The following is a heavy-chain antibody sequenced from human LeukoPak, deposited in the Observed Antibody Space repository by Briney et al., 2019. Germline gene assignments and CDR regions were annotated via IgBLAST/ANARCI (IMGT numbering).Heavy chain of an antibody. D-gene: IGHD5-18*01. CDR1: GFTVSSNY. V-gene: IGHV3-30*03. CDR2: ISYDGSNK. CDR3: ARDRDLYSYGTGTYFDY. J-gene: IGHJ4*02. Sequence: GGSLRLSCAASGFTVSSNYMSWVRQAPGKGLEWVAVISYDGSNKYYADSVKGRFTISRDNSKNTLYLQMNSLRAEDTAVYYCARDRDLYSYGTGTYFDYWGQGTLVTVSS.